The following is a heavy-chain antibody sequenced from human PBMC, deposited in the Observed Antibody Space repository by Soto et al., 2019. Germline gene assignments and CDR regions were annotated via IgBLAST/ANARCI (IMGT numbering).Heavy chain of an antibody. V-gene: IGHV1-69*13. D-gene: IGHD6-13*01. CDR2: IIPIFGTA. CDR1: GRTFSSYA. Sequence: GASVKGSFKASGRTFSSYAISWVRQAPGQGLEWMGGIIPIFGTANYAQKFQGRVTITADESTSTAYMELGSLRSEDTAVYYCASIVAAAGHYYYGMDVWGQGTTVTVS. J-gene: IGHJ6*02. CDR3: ASIVAAAGHYYYGMDV.